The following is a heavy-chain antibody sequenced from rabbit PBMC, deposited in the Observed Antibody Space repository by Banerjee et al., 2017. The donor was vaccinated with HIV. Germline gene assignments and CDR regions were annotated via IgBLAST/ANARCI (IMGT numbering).Heavy chain of an antibody. D-gene: IGHD1-1*01. V-gene: IGHV1S43*01. CDR2: IDPIFGST. Sequence: QEQLEESGGDLVKPGASLTLTCTASGFSFSSGYDMCWVRQAPGKGLEWIGYIDPIFGSTYSASWVNGRFTISSHNAQNTLYLQLNSLTAADTATYFCASASSSDYYGYYFNLWGPGTLVTVS. CDR3: ASASSSDYYGYYFNL. J-gene: IGHJ4*01. CDR1: GFSFSSGYD.